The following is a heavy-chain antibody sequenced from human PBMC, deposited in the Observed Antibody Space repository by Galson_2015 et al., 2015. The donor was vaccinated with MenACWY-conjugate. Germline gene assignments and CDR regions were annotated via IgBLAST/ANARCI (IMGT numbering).Heavy chain of an antibody. V-gene: IGHV4-59*01. D-gene: IGHD3-10*01. CDR2: IYYSGNT. Sequence: SETLSLTCSVSGGSISNYYWTWIRQPPGKGLEWIGYIYYSGNTNYNPSLKSRVTISVDTSKNQFSLRLSSVAAADTAVYYCAREDYYDSGGRKFYFDLWGRGTLVTVSS. CDR1: GGSISNYY. CDR3: AREDYYDSGGRKFYFDL. J-gene: IGHJ2*01.